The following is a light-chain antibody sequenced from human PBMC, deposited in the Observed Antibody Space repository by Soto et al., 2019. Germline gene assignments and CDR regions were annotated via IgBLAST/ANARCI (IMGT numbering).Light chain of an antibody. V-gene: IGLV1-47*02. CDR2: RND. Sequence: QSVLTQPPSASGTPGQRVTISCSGSGSNIGSHDVYWYQHLPGTAPKVLIYRNDQRPSGVPDRFSASRSGTSASLAISGLRSEDEAHYYCVAWDDSLSGRVFGGGTQLTVL. CDR1: GSNIGSHD. J-gene: IGLJ3*02. CDR3: VAWDDSLSGRV.